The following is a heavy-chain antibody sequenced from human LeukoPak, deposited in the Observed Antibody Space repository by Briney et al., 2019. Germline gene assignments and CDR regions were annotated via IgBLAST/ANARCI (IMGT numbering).Heavy chain of an antibody. CDR2: IYYSGST. V-gene: IGHV4-31*03. Sequence: PSQTLSLTCTVSGGSISSGGYYWSWIRQHPGKGLEWIGYIYYSGSTYYNPSLKSRVTISVDTSKNQFSLKLSSVTSADTAVYYCPRSHYDILTGYSNWFDPWGQGTLVTVSS. D-gene: IGHD3-9*01. CDR1: GGSISSGGYY. J-gene: IGHJ5*02. CDR3: PRSHYDILTGYSNWFDP.